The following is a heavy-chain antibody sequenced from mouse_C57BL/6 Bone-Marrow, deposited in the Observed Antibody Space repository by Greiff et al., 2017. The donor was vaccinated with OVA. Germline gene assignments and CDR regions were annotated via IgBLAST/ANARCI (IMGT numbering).Heavy chain of an antibody. J-gene: IGHJ2*01. Sequence: VQLQQSGPELVKPGASVKISCKASGYSFTGYYMNWVKQSPEKSLEWIGEINPSTGGTTYNQKFKAKATLTVDKSSSTAYMQLKSLTSEDSAVSYGARAFTNLVAPDFDYWGQGTPLTVSS. CDR1: GYSFTGYY. D-gene: IGHD1-1*01. V-gene: IGHV1-42*01. CDR3: ARAFTNLVAPDFDY. CDR2: INPSTGGT.